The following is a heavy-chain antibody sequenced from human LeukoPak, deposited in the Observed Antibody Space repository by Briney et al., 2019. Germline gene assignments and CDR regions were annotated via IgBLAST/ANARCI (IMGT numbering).Heavy chain of an antibody. CDR2: VSANGRT. D-gene: IGHD3-22*01. CDR3: ARANYYDSTGCYHDY. J-gene: IGHJ4*02. CDR1: RGSITGDPHY. Sequence: SETLSLTCSVSRGSITGDPHYWTWIRQTAGKGLEWIGHVSANGRTTYNPSLKSRVAISVDTSKKKFFLRLDSVTAADTAVYYCARANYYDSTGCYHDYWGQGTLVTVPS. V-gene: IGHV4-61*09.